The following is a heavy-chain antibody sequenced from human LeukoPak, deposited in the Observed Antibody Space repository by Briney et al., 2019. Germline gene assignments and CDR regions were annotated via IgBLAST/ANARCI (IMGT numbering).Heavy chain of an antibody. CDR3: ASYLTSIPSGMDV. J-gene: IGHJ6*02. CDR1: GFTFSSYE. D-gene: IGHD2/OR15-2a*01. CDR2: ISTDGSST. V-gene: IGHV3-74*01. Sequence: GSLRLSCAASGFTFSSYEMNWVRQAPGKGPVWVSRISTDGSSTSYADSVKGRFTISRDNGKNTLYLQLNSLRAEDTAVYYCASYLTSIPSGMDVWGQGTTVTVSS.